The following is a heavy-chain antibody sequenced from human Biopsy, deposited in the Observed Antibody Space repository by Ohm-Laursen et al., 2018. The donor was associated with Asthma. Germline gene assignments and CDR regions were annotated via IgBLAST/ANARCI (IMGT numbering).Heavy chain of an antibody. V-gene: IGHV3-7*01. CDR1: GFTFSSYW. CDR2: IKQDGSEK. CDR3: ARESSVAGSSDFDY. D-gene: IGHD6-19*01. Sequence: SLRLSCAASGFTFSSYWMGWVRQAPGKGLEWVANIKQDGSEKYYVDSVKGRFTISRDNAKNSLYLQMNSLRAEDTAVYYCARESSVAGSSDFDYWGQGTLVTVSS. J-gene: IGHJ4*02.